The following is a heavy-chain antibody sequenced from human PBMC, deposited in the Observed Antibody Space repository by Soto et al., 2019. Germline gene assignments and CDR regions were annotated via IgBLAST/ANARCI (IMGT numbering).Heavy chain of an antibody. J-gene: IGHJ4*02. D-gene: IGHD1-26*01. CDR1: GFTFSNYA. V-gene: IGHV3-30-3*01. Sequence: GGSLRLSCAASGFTFSNYAMHWVRRAPGKGLQWVAVISYNDSNKYYADSVKGRFTIARDNSKNTLYLQMNSLRPEDTAVYYCARDLGGVGAKKIFDYWGQGTLVTVSS. CDR3: ARDLGGVGAKKIFDY. CDR2: ISYNDSNK.